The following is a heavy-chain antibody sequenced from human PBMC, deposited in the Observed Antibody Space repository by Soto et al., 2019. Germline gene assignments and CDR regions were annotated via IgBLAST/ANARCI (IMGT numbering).Heavy chain of an antibody. CDR1: GGSIDSAGSY. J-gene: IGHJ4*02. CDR3: ARYCSGGTCYDRIDY. D-gene: IGHD2-15*01. V-gene: IGHV4-31*11. Sequence: SETLSLTCAVSGGSIDSAGSYWSWIRPIPGRGLEWIGHIDHGGTTDYNPSLKSRITMSVDTSKNQFSLELSSVTAADTAVYYCARYCSGGTCYDRIDYWGQGTLVTVSS. CDR2: IDHGGTT.